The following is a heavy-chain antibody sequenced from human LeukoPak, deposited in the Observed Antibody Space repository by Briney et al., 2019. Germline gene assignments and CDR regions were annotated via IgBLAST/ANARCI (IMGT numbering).Heavy chain of an antibody. J-gene: IGHJ4*02. CDR1: GFTFSSYA. CDR3: ALSSSWYVPDY. Sequence: PGRSLRLSCAASGFTFSSYAMHWVRQAPGKGLEWVAVISYDGSNKYYADSVKGRFTISRDNSKNTLYLQMNSLRAEDTAVYYCALSSSWYVPDYWGQGTLVTVSS. CDR2: ISYDGSNK. D-gene: IGHD6-13*01. V-gene: IGHV3-30-3*01.